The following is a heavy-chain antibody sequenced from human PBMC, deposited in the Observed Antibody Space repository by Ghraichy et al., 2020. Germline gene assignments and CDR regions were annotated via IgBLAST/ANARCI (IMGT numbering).Heavy chain of an antibody. V-gene: IGHV4-59*01. CDR1: GGSISSYY. CDR3: AREASDPYYDFWSGIRKNYYYYMDV. D-gene: IGHD3-3*01. J-gene: IGHJ6*03. CDR2: IYYSGST. Sequence: SETLSLTCTVSGGSISSYYWSWIRQPPGKGLEWIGYIYYSGSTNYNPSLKSRVTISVDTSKNQFSLKLSSVTAADTAVYYCAREASDPYYDFWSGIRKNYYYYMDVWGKGTTVTVSS.